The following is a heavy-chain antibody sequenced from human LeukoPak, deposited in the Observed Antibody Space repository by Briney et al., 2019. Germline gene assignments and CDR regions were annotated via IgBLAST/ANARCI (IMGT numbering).Heavy chain of an antibody. Sequence: PGGSLRLSCAASGFIFDDYAMHWVRQAPGKGLEWVSGISWNSGSIGYADSVKGRFTISRDNSKNTLYLQMNSLRAEDTAVYYCAKGRPPWVVAATPIDFQHWGQGTLVTVSS. CDR1: GFIFDDYA. CDR2: ISWNSGSI. J-gene: IGHJ1*01. D-gene: IGHD2-15*01. V-gene: IGHV3-9*01. CDR3: AKGRPPWVVAATPIDFQH.